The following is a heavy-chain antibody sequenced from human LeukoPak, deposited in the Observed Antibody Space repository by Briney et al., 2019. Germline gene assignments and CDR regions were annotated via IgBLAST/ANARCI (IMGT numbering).Heavy chain of an antibody. CDR2: TTANGGST. CDR1: GFTFSNYA. Sequence: GGSLRLSCVASGFTFSNYAMSWVRQAPGKGLVWFSTTTANGGSTYYADPVKGRFTISRYNSNNILYVQMSSLRDEDTAIYYCAKDSIAVSVKGFFDYWGQGTLVTVSS. D-gene: IGHD6-19*01. V-gene: IGHV3-23*01. J-gene: IGHJ4*02. CDR3: AKDSIAVSVKGFFDY.